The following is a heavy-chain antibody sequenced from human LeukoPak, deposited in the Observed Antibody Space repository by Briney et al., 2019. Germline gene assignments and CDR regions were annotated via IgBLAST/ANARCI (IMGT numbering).Heavy chain of an antibody. CDR3: ARDVSQLWTDFDY. D-gene: IGHD5-18*01. J-gene: IGHJ4*02. V-gene: IGHV4-39*07. Sequence: PSETLSLTCTVSGGSISSSSYYWGWIRQPPGKGLEWIGSIYYSGSTYYNPSLKSRVTISVDTSKNQFSLKLSSVTAADTAVYYCARDVSQLWTDFDYWGQGTLVTVSS. CDR2: IYYSGST. CDR1: GGSISSSSYY.